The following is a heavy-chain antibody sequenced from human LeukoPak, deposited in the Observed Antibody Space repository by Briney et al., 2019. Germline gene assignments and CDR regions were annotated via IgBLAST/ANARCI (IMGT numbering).Heavy chain of an antibody. Sequence: SETLSLNCTVSGGSISSGGYYWSWIRQHPGKGLEWIGYIYYSGSTYYNPSLKSRVTISVDTSKNQFSLKLSSVTAADTAVYYCARGRKYVDHECGYWGQGTLVTFS. CDR2: IYYSGST. CDR1: GGSISSGGYY. D-gene: IGHD2-15*01. V-gene: IGHV4-31*03. CDR3: ARGRKYVDHECGY. J-gene: IGHJ4*02.